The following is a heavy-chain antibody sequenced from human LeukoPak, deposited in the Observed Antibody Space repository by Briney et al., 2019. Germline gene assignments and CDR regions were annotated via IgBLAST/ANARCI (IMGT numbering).Heavy chain of an antibody. D-gene: IGHD2-2*01. J-gene: IGHJ6*03. V-gene: IGHV3-48*01. CDR3: ARDQEDIVVVPAADGYYYYYYMDV. CDR1: GFTFSSYS. CDR2: ISSSSSTI. Sequence: PGGSLRLSCAASGFTFSSYSMNWVRQAPGKGLEWVSYISSSSSTIYYADSVKGRFTISRDNAKNSLYLQMNSLRAEDTAVYYCARDQEDIVVVPAADGYYYYYYMDVWGKGTTVTVSS.